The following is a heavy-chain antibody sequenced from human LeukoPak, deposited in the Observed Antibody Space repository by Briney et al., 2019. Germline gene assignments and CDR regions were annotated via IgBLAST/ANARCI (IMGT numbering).Heavy chain of an antibody. Sequence: ASVKVSCKASGYTFTSYDINWVRQATGQGLEWMGWMNPNSGNTGYAQKFQGRVTMTRNTSISTAYMELSSLRSEDTAVYYCARCAAGTFGYYYYGMDVWGQGTTVTVSS. CDR3: ARCAAGTFGYYYYGMDV. CDR2: MNPNSGNT. J-gene: IGHJ6*02. D-gene: IGHD6-13*01. V-gene: IGHV1-8*01. CDR1: GYTFTSYD.